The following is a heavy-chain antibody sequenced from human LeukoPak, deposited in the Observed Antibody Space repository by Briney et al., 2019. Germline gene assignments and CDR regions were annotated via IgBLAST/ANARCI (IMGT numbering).Heavy chain of an antibody. V-gene: IGHV1-18*01. D-gene: IGHD2-21*02. CDR3: ATEIYCSGDCYPNDAFNI. Sequence: PLASVKVSCKASGYTFTNFGFSWVRQAPEQGLEWMGWISVYNGDRNFAQTLQGRVTMTTDTSTTTAYMELRNLSSDDTAVYYCATEIYCSGDCYPNDAFNIWGQGTMVAVSS. CDR2: ISVYNGDR. J-gene: IGHJ3*02. CDR1: GYTFTNFG.